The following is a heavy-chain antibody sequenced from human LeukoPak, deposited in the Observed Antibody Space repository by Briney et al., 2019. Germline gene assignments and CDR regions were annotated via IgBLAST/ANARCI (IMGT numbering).Heavy chain of an antibody. Sequence: SETLSLTCTVSGGSIRSNYYWGWIRQPPGKGLEWIGSIYYSGNSYYNPSLKSRVTMSIDTSKNQFSLKVNSVTAADTAVYYCASLLGYCSGNRCPSSANYYYYMDVWGKGTTVTISS. CDR3: ASLLGYCSGNRCPSSANYYYYMDV. J-gene: IGHJ6*03. CDR2: IYYSGNS. CDR1: GGSIRSNYY. V-gene: IGHV4-39*07. D-gene: IGHD2-15*01.